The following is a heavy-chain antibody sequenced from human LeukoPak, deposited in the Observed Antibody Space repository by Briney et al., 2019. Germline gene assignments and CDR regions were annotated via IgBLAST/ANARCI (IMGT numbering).Heavy chain of an antibody. CDR1: GYTFTSND. CDR3: ARIPQRVPHNWFDP. CDR2: MNPHSGNA. V-gene: IGHV1-8*01. J-gene: IGHJ5*02. Sequence: SVKVSCKASGYTFTSNDINWVRQAAGQGLEWMGWMNPHSGNAGYAQKFQGRVTMTRDTSISTVYMELSSLTSDDTAVYYCARIPQRVPHNWFDPWGQGTLVTVSS. D-gene: IGHD1-1*01.